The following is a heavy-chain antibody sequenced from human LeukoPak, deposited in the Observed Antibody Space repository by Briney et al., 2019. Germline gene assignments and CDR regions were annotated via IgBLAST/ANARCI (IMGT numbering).Heavy chain of an antibody. V-gene: IGHV4-30-2*01. CDR2: IYHSGST. Sequence: SETLSLTCAVSGGSISRGGYSWSWIRQPPGKGPGWIGYIYHSGSTYYNPSLKSRVTISVDRSKNQFSLKLSSVTAADTAVYYCAREIGGSGSFDYWGQGTLVTVSS. J-gene: IGHJ4*02. CDR1: GGSISRGGYS. CDR3: AREIGGSGSFDY. D-gene: IGHD3-10*01.